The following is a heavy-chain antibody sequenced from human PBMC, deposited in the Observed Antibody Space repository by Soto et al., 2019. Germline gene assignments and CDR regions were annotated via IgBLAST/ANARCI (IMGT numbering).Heavy chain of an antibody. CDR1: GDSVSSNSAA. CDR2: TYYRSKWYN. CDR3: AREELYSSIWLWERGTNYYYYYGMDV. V-gene: IGHV6-1*01. J-gene: IGHJ6*02. D-gene: IGHD6-13*01. Sequence: SQTLSLTCAISGDSVSSNSAAWNWIRQSPSRGLEWLGRTYYRSKWYNDYAVSVKSRITINPDTSKNQFSLQLNSVTPEDTAVYYCAREELYSSIWLWERGTNYYYYYGMDVWGQGTTVTVSS.